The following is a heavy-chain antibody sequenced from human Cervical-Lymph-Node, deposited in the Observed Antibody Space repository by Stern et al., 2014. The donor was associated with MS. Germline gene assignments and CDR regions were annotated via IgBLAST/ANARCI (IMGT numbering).Heavy chain of an antibody. CDR3: ARRDYYDTSTYYDDAFDI. V-gene: IGHV4-59*01. Sequence: VQLVESGPGLVKASETLSLTCTVSGGSISTYYWTWIRQPPGKGLEWIGEISYSGGPHYNPSLKSRVTLSVDTSKNQFSLKLSSVTAADTAVYYCARRDYYDTSTYYDDAFDIWGQGTMVTVSS. CDR2: ISYSGGP. CDR1: GGSISTYY. J-gene: IGHJ3*02. D-gene: IGHD3-22*01.